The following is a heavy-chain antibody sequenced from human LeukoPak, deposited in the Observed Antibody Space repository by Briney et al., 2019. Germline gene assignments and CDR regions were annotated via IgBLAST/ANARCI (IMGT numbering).Heavy chain of an antibody. J-gene: IGHJ4*02. CDR1: GFTFSSYA. Sequence: GRSLRLSCAASGFTFSSYAMHWVRQAPGKGLEWVAVISYDGSNKYYADSVKGRFTISRDNSKNTLYLQMNSLRAEDTAVYYCTRQVGAVRPFDYWGQGTPVTVSS. CDR3: TRQVGAVRPFDY. CDR2: ISYDGSNK. D-gene: IGHD1-26*01. V-gene: IGHV3-30*01.